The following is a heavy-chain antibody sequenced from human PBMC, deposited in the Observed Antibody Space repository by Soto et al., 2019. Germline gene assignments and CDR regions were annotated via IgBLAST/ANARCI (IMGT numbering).Heavy chain of an antibody. V-gene: IGHV3-30-3*01. CDR2: ISYDGNNK. CDR1: GFTFSSYA. CDR3: ARDLGDGYYWKYFDY. J-gene: IGHJ4*02. D-gene: IGHD5-18*01. Sequence: PGGSLRLSCAASGFTFSSYAMHWVRQPPGKGLEWVAVISYDGNNKYYADSVKGRFTISRDNSKNTLYLQMNSLRVEDTAVYYCARDLGDGYYWKYFDYWGQGTLVTVSS.